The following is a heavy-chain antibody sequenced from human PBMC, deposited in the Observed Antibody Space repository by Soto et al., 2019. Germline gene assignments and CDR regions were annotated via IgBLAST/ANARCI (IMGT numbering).Heavy chain of an antibody. J-gene: IGHJ6*04. CDR2: IQSGGPT. Sequence: EVHLVESGGGLVQPGGSLRLSCAASGFTVSSKYMSWVRQAPGKGLEWVSLIQSGGPTYYADSVKGRFTISRDTSENTLHLQMDSLRAEDTAVYYCARDDVLCDGGLCYGVTLDVWGKGTTGTVSS. V-gene: IGHV3-66*01. D-gene: IGHD2-15*01. CDR1: GFTVSSKY. CDR3: ARDDVLCDGGLCYGVTLDV.